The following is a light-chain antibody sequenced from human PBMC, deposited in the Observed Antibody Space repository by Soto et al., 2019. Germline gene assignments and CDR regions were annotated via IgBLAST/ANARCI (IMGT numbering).Light chain of an antibody. CDR1: QSVSSN. Sequence: IVLTQSPATLSVSPVERATLSCRASQSVSSNLAWYQHKPGQAPRLLIYGASSRAPGIPARFSGSGSGTEFTLTISSLQSEDFAVYYCQQYDNWPRTFGQGTKVDI. V-gene: IGKV3-15*01. J-gene: IGKJ1*01. CDR2: GAS. CDR3: QQYDNWPRT.